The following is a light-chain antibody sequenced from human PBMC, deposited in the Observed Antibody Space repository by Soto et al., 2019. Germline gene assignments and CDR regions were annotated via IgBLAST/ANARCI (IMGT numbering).Light chain of an antibody. Sequence: DIQLTQSPSSLSASVGDRVTITCRASQSISNSLNWYQQKPGKAPTLLIYGTSTLQNGVPSRFGGSGSGTDFTLTISSLQREDFATYYCQQSYSSSWTFGQGPKVAI. V-gene: IGKV1-39*01. J-gene: IGKJ1*01. CDR2: GTS. CDR3: QQSYSSSWT. CDR1: QSISNS.